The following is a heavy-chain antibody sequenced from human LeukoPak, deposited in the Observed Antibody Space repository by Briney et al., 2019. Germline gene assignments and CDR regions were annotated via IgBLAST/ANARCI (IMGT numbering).Heavy chain of an antibody. J-gene: IGHJ4*02. CDR2: IHHTGST. CDR1: GGSISRYH. Sequence: PSETLSLTCTVSGGSISRYHWSWVRQPPGKGLEWIAYIHHTGSTNFNPSLKSRVTMSVDTSENQFSLQLSSVTAADTALYYCATHDGSSWFYFDYWSQGTLVTVSS. CDR3: ATHDGSSWFYFDY. V-gene: IGHV4-59*08. D-gene: IGHD6-13*01.